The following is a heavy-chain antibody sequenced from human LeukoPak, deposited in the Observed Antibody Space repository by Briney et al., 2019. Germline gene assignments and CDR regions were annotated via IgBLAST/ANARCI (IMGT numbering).Heavy chain of an antibody. D-gene: IGHD5-24*01. Sequence: RASVKVSCKASGGTFSSYAISWVRQAPGQGLEWMGRIIPIFGTANYAQKFQGRVTITTDESTSTAYMELSSLRSEDTAVYYCARDMEMATTESWGPGTLVTVSS. CDR3: ARDMEMATTES. CDR2: IIPIFGTA. CDR1: GGTFSSYA. V-gene: IGHV1-69*05. J-gene: IGHJ5*02.